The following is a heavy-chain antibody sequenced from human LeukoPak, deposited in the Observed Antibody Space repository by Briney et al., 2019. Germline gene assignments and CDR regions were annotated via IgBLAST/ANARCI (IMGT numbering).Heavy chain of an antibody. Sequence: SQTLSLTCAISGDSVSSNSAAWNWIRQSPSRGLEWLARTYYRSKWYNEYAVSVKSRIIINPDTSKNQVSLQLNSVTPEDTAVYYRTSGTGAFDHWGQGTLVTVSS. J-gene: IGHJ4*02. D-gene: IGHD3/OR15-3a*01. V-gene: IGHV6-1*01. CDR1: GDSVSSNSAA. CDR3: TSGTGAFDH. CDR2: TYYRSKWYN.